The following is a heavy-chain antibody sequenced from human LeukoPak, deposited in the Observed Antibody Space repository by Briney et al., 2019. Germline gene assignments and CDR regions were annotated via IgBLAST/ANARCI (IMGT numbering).Heavy chain of an antibody. V-gene: IGHV3-30*02. CDR3: GRELDGSVDY. Sequence: GGSLRLSCAASGFTFSNYAMSWVRQAPGKGLVWVTFIGHGGGVKYSADSVKGRFTIPRDNSTDTLYLQMSSLRADDTAVYYCGRELDGSVDYWGQGTLVTVSS. J-gene: IGHJ4*02. CDR1: GFTFSNYA. CDR2: IGHGGGVK. D-gene: IGHD3-10*01.